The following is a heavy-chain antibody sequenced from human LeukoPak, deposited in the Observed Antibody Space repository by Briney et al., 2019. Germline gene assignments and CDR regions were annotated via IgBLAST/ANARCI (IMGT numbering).Heavy chain of an antibody. J-gene: IGHJ4*02. D-gene: IGHD1-26*01. CDR1: GYTFTSYE. CDR3: ARVGATSNFDY. Sequence: ASVKVSCKASGYTFTSYEINWVRQATGQGLEWMGWMNPNSGDTAYAQKFQDRVTMTRSTSISTAYMELSSLRSEDTAVYYCARVGATSNFDYWGQGTLVTVSS. CDR2: MNPNSGDT. V-gene: IGHV1-8*01.